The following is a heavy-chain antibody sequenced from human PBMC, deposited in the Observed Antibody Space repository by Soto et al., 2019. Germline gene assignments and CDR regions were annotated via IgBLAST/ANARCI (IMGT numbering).Heavy chain of an antibody. CDR2: ISYGGNEK. Sequence: GGSLRLSCAASGFIFSSYAMHWVRQAPGKGLEWVAVISYGGNEKYYADSVEGRFTISRDNSKNMVYLQMNGLRPEDTAVYYCAKGLGSSGWYGGWYHRMDVWGQGTPVTVS. CDR1: GFIFSSYA. D-gene: IGHD6-19*01. V-gene: IGHV3-30*18. CDR3: AKGLGSSGWYGGWYHRMDV. J-gene: IGHJ6*02.